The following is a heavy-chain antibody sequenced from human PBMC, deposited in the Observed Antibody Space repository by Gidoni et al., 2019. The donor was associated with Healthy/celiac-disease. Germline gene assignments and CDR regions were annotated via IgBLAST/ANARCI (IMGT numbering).Heavy chain of an antibody. CDR2: ISSSSSYI. Sequence: EVQLVESGGGLVKPGGSLRLSCAASGFTFSSYSMNWVRQAPGKGLEWVSSISSSSSYIYYADSVKGRFTISRDNAKNSLYLQMNSLRAEDTAVYYCARDRAAMVVFDYWGQGTLVTVSS. J-gene: IGHJ4*02. D-gene: IGHD5-18*01. V-gene: IGHV3-21*01. CDR1: GFTFSSYS. CDR3: ARDRAAMVVFDY.